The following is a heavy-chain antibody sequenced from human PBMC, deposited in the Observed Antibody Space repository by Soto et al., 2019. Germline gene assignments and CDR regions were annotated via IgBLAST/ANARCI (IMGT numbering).Heavy chain of an antibody. Sequence: GGSLRLSCAASGFTVSSNYMSWVRQAPGKGLEWVSVIYSGGSTYYADSVEGRFTISRDNSKNTLYLQMNSLRAEDTAVYYCARVKGTSLTSGYYLGYYYYGMDVWGQGTTVTAP. D-gene: IGHD3-22*01. CDR2: IYSGGST. J-gene: IGHJ6*02. CDR3: ARVKGTSLTSGYYLGYYYYGMDV. CDR1: GFTVSSNY. V-gene: IGHV3-53*01.